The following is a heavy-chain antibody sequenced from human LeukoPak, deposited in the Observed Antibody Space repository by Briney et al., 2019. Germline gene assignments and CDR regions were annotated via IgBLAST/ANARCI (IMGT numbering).Heavy chain of an antibody. J-gene: IGHJ4*02. V-gene: IGHV3-11*01. CDR1: GFTFSDYY. Sequence: SGGSLRLSCAASGFTFSDYYMSWIRRAPGKGLEWVSYISSSGSTIYYADSVKGRFTISRDNAKNSLYLQMNSLRAEDTAVYYCARDRSDMWGDYYFDYWGQGTLVTVSS. CDR2: ISSSGSTI. D-gene: IGHD3-10*02. CDR3: ARDRSDMWGDYYFDY.